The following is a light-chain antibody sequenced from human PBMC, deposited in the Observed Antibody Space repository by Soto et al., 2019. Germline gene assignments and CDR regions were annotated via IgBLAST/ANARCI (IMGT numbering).Light chain of an antibody. Sequence: EIVMTQFPAILSVSPGERATLSCRASQSVSSNLAWYQQKPGQAPRLLIYGASTRATGIPARFSGSGSGTEFTLTISSLQSEDFAVYYCQQYNNWPRTFGQGTKV. J-gene: IGKJ1*01. CDR1: QSVSSN. CDR2: GAS. CDR3: QQYNNWPRT. V-gene: IGKV3-15*01.